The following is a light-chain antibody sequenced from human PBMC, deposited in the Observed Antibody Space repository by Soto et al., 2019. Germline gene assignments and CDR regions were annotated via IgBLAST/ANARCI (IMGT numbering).Light chain of an antibody. J-gene: IGKJ5*01. CDR2: DAS. Sequence: VMTPHPPTLSVSAWQRGSLSCRASQSVSSNLAWFQQKPGQAPRLLIYDASNRATGIPARFSGSGSGTDFTLTISSLEPEEFAVYYCQQRSNWPITFGQGTRLEIK. CDR1: QSVSSN. V-gene: IGKV3-11*01. CDR3: QQRSNWPIT.